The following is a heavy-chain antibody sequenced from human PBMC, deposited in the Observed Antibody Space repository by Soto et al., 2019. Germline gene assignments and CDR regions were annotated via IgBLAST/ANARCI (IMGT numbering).Heavy chain of an antibody. CDR1: GGSISSSNW. Sequence: QVQLQESGPGLVKPSGTLSLTCAVSGGSISSSNWWSWVRQPPGKGLEWIGEIYHSGSTTYNPSLRGRVTISVDKSKNQFYLKVSSVTAADSAVYHCARGYNEFDYWGQGTLVTVSS. CDR2: IYHSGST. J-gene: IGHJ4*02. V-gene: IGHV4-4*02. D-gene: IGHD1-1*01. CDR3: ARGYNEFDY.